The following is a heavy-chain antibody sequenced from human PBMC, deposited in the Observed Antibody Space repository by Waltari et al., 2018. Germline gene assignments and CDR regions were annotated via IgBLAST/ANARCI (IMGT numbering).Heavy chain of an antibody. J-gene: IGHJ4*02. CDR3: ANYGQLPSNGDY. CDR1: GFTFGTYY. Sequence: EVRLLESGGALVQPGGSLRLSCADYGFTFGTYYMIWFRQAPGRGLEWVSTISCPAHETVYADSVKGRFTISRDNSKTTLYLQMNSLRVEDTAMYYCANYGQLPSNGDYWGQGTLVTVSS. V-gene: IGHV3-23*01. D-gene: IGHD1-1*01. CDR2: ISCPAHET.